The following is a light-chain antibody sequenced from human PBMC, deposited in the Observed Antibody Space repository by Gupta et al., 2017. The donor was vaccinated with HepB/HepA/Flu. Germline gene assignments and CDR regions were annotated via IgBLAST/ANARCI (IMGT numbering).Light chain of an antibody. CDR1: SSNTGAGYD. J-gene: IGLJ2*01. Sequence: SVLTQPPSVSGAPGQRVTISCTGSSSNTGAGYDVHWYQQLPGTPPKLLIYGNDNRPSGVPDRFSGSKSDTSASLAITGLQAEDEADYYCQSYDDTLSGHVVFGGGTKLTVL. CDR2: GND. CDR3: QSYDDTLSGHVV. V-gene: IGLV1-40*01.